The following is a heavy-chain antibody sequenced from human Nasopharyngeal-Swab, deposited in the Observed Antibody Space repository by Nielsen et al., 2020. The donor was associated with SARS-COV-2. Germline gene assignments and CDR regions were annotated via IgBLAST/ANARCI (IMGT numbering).Heavy chain of an antibody. Sequence: GESLKISCAASGFTFSSYGMHWVRQAPGKGLEWVAVIWYDGSNKYYADSVKGRFTISRDNSKNTLYLQMNSLRAEDTALYYCAKDLSSGWYGWFDPWGQGTLVTVSS. J-gene: IGHJ5*02. D-gene: IGHD6-19*01. CDR1: GFTFSSYG. V-gene: IGHV3-30*02. CDR3: AKDLSSGWYGWFDP. CDR2: IWYDGSNK.